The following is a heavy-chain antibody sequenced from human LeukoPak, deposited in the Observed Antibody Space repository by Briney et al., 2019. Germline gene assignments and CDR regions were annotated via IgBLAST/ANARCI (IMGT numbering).Heavy chain of an antibody. J-gene: IGHJ4*02. CDR2: IRYDGSNK. V-gene: IGHV3-30*02. CDR1: GFSFSDYG. D-gene: IGHD6-13*01. Sequence: PGGSLRLSCAASGFSFSDYGTHWVRRAPGKGLEWVAFIRYDGSNKYYADSVKGRFTISRDNSKNTLYLQMNSLRAEDTAVYYCAKDSTIQCSSSWYLPGDYWGQGTLVTVSS. CDR3: AKDSTIQCSSSWYLPGDY.